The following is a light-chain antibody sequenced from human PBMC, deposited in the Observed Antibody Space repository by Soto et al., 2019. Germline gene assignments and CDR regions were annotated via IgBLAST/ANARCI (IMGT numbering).Light chain of an antibody. Sequence: QLVLTQSPSASASLGASVKLTCTLSSGHSSYAIAWHQKQPGKGPRYLMDLNNDGSHTKGDGIPDRFSGSSSGADRYLIISSLQSEHEADYYCQTWGTGFQFFGGGTKLTVL. V-gene: IGLV4-69*01. J-gene: IGLJ2*01. CDR2: LNNDGSH. CDR1: SGHSSYA. CDR3: QTWGTGFQF.